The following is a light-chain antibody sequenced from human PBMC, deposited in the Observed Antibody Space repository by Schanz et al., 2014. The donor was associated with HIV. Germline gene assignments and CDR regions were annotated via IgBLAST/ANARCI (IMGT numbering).Light chain of an antibody. J-gene: IGKJ2*01. CDR1: QSINIY. CDR2: KAS. Sequence: DIQMPQSPSSLSASVGDRVTITCRASQSINIYLNWYQQKPGKAPRLLIYKASTLEGGVPSRFSGSGSGTEFTLTITSLQPDDFATYYCQQYNTNSYTFGPGTKLDLK. CDR3: QQYNTNSYT. V-gene: IGKV1-5*03.